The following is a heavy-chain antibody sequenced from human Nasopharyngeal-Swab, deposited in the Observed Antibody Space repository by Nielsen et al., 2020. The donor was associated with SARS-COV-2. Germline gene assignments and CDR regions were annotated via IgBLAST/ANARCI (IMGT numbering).Heavy chain of an antibody. Sequence: RQAPGKGLEWIGYIYYSGSTNYNPSLKSRVTISVDTSKNQFSPKLSSVTAADTAVYYCARSKKAPFDYWGQGTLVTVSS. CDR2: IYYSGST. J-gene: IGHJ4*02. V-gene: IGHV4-59*12. CDR3: ARSKKAPFDY.